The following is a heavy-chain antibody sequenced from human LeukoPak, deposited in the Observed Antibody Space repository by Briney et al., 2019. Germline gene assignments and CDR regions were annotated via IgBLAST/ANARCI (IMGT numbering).Heavy chain of an antibody. V-gene: IGHV3-23*01. CDR1: GLTFHDYA. J-gene: IGHJ6*03. CDR2: IVGDSSKT. D-gene: IGHD2-21*01. CDR3: AKQPYNYYYLDV. Sequence: PGGSLRLSCAISGLTFHDYAMTWVRQAPGKGLEWVSTIVGDSSKTYYADSVKGRFIISRDNSNYMLFLHMNNLRAEDTAIYYCAKQPYNYYYLDVWGKGTTVTVSS.